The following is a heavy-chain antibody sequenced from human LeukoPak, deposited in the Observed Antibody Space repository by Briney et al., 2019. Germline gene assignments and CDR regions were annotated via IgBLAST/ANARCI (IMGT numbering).Heavy chain of an antibody. V-gene: IGHV4-34*01. Sequence: SETLSLTCAVYGGSFSGYYWSWIRQPPGKGLEWIGEINHSGSTNYNPSLKSRVTISVDNSKNQFSLNLSSVTAADTAVYYCARVTSGYSDYWGQGTLVTVSS. CDR1: GGSFSGYY. CDR3: ARVTSGYSDY. D-gene: IGHD1-26*01. CDR2: INHSGST. J-gene: IGHJ4*02.